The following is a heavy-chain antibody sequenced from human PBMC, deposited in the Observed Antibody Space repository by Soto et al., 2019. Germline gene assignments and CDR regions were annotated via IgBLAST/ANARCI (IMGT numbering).Heavy chain of an antibody. CDR2: VSAGGDMT. D-gene: IGHD3-10*01. V-gene: IGHV3-23*01. Sequence: DVQLLESGGHLVQPGGSLRLSCAASGFTFSSYAMSWVRQAPGKGLEWVSSVSAGGDMTYYSDSVKGRFTISRDNSNNALFLQMNSLRIEDTALYYWARGDRGGSGSPASYYYAGLDVWGQGATVPVS. J-gene: IGHJ6*02. CDR3: ARGDRGGSGSPASYYYAGLDV. CDR1: GFTFSSYA.